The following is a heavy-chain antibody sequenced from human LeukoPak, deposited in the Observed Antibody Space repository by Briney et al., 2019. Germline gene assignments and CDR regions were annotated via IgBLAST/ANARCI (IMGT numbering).Heavy chain of an antibody. D-gene: IGHD6-6*01. J-gene: IGHJ3*02. CDR3: ARGRVRQLDAFDI. Sequence: PGGSLRLSCAASGFTFSSYSMNWVRQAPGQGLEWVSSISSSSSYIYYADSVKSRFTISRDNAKNSLYLQMNSLRAEDTAVYYCARGRVRQLDAFDIWGQGTMVTVSS. CDR2: ISSSSSYI. V-gene: IGHV3-21*01. CDR1: GFTFSSYS.